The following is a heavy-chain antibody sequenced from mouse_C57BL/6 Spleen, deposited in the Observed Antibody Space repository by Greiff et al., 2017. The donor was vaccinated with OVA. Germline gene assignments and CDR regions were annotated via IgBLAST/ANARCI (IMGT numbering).Heavy chain of an antibody. CDR2: IDPSDSET. CDR1: GYTFTSYW. D-gene: IGHD1-1*01. J-gene: IGHJ1*03. CDR3: ARSIPRITTGDFDV. V-gene: IGHV1-52*01. Sequence: VQLQQPGAELVRPGSSVKLSCKASGYTFTSYWMHWVKQRPIQGLEWIGNIDPSDSETHYNQKFKDKATLTVDKSSSTAYMQLSSLTSEDSAVYYCARSIPRITTGDFDVWGTGTTVTVSA.